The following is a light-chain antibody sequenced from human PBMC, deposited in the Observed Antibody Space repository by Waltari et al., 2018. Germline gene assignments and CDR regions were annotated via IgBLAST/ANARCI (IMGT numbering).Light chain of an antibody. CDR1: SSNIGSKS. CDR3: ATWDDSLNGL. J-gene: IGLJ2*01. CDR2: SNN. Sequence: QSVLTQPPSVSGTPGQRVSISCSGSSSNIGSKSVNWYQQVPGTAPKLLIYSNNQRPSGVPGRFSGFKSGTSASLAISGLQSEDEADYYCATWDDSLNGLFGGGTRLTVL. V-gene: IGLV1-44*01.